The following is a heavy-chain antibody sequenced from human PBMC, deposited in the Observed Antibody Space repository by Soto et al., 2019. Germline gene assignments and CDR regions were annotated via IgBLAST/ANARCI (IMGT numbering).Heavy chain of an antibody. CDR3: ARDRVGFAVVTPVH. D-gene: IGHD3-3*01. V-gene: IGHV1-2*02. CDR1: GYTFTDYH. J-gene: IGHJ4*02. CDR2: ITPDSGDT. Sequence: QVQLVQSGAEVKKSGASVKVSCKASGYTFTDYHMHWVRQAPGQGLEWMGWITPDSGDTKYAQKFQGRVTMTRDTSISTVYMELTSLTSDDTAVYFCARDRVGFAVVTPVHWGQGTLVSVSS.